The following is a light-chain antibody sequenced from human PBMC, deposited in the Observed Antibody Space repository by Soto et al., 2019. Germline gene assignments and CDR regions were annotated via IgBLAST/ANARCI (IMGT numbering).Light chain of an antibody. CDR2: GAS. J-gene: IGKJ4*01. V-gene: IGKV3-20*01. CDR1: QSVSSSY. CDR3: QQYGSSPLLS. Sequence: EIVLTQSPGTLSFSPGDRATLSCRASQSVSSSYLAWYQQKPGQAPRLLIYGASSRATGIPDRFSGRGPGTDFALTISRLEPEDFAVYYCQQYGSSPLLSFGGGTKVDIK.